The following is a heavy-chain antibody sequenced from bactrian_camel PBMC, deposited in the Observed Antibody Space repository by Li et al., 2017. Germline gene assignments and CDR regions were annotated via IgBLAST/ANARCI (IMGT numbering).Heavy chain of an antibody. V-gene: IGHV3S6*01. CDR1: GYTDSTYC. D-gene: IGHD3*01. CDR3: AAGTRIIVGDYCDGITA. CDR2: IRRDGDE. J-gene: IGHJ6*01. Sequence: HVQLVESGGGSAQAGGSLTLSCEVSGYTDSTYCVGWFRQAPGREREGIAGIRRDGDEYYADSVKGRFTISQDNAKNIIYLQMSSLTPDDTAMYYCAAGTRIIVGDYCDGITAWGQGTQVTVS.